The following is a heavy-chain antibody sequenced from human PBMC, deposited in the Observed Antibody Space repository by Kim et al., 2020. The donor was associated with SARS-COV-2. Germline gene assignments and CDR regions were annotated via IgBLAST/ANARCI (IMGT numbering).Heavy chain of an antibody. J-gene: IGHJ4*02. CDR2: FDPEDGET. CDR3: ATLDSSVYYKEYYFDY. CDR1: GYTLTELS. Sequence: ASVKVSCKVSGYTLTELSMHWVRQAPGKGLEWMGGFDPEDGETIYAQKFQGRVTMTEDTSTDTAYMELSSLRSEDTAVYYCATLDSSVYYKEYYFDYWGQGTLVTVSS. V-gene: IGHV1-24*01. D-gene: IGHD3-22*01.